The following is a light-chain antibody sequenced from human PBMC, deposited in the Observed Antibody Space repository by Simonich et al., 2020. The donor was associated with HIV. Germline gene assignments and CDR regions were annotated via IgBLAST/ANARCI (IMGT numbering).Light chain of an antibody. CDR3: QQRSNLIT. CDR2: DAS. CDR1: QSVSNY. V-gene: IGKV3-11*01. J-gene: IGKJ5*01. Sequence: EIVMTQSPATLSLSPGERVTLSCRASQSVSNYLAWYQQKPGQAPRLLIYDASKRAPGIPARFSGSGSVTDFTLTISSLESEDFAVYYCQQRSNLITFGQGTRLEIK.